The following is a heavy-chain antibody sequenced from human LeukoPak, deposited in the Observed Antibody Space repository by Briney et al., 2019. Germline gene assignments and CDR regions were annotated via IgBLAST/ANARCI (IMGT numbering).Heavy chain of an antibody. Sequence: ASVKVSLKASRYTFTSYDINWVRQAPGQGLEWMGWMYPNRGNTGYVQKFQGKVTITRNTSISTAYKERSSLRSKDTAVYYCARVRYSSTSCYTAKKSTWFDPWGQGTLVTVSS. D-gene: IGHD2-2*02. V-gene: IGHV1-8*02. CDR1: RYTFTSYD. J-gene: IGHJ5*02. CDR3: ARVRYSSTSCYTAKKSTWFDP. CDR2: MYPNRGNT.